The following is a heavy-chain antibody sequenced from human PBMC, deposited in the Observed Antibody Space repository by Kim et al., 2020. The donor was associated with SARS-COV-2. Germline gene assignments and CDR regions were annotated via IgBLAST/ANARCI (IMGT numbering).Heavy chain of an antibody. D-gene: IGHD3-10*01. CDR2: IYSGGST. CDR3: AGSQEGSGSYYYGGFDY. Sequence: GGSLRLSCAASGFTVSSNYMSWVRQAPGKGLEWVSVIYSGGSTYYADSVKGRFTISRDNSKNTLYLQMNSLRAEDTAVYYCAGSQEGSGSYYYGGFDYWGQGTLVTVSS. V-gene: IGHV3-53*01. J-gene: IGHJ4*02. CDR1: GFTVSSNY.